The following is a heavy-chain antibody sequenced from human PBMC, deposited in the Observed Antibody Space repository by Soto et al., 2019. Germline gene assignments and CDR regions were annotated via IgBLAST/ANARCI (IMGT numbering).Heavy chain of an antibody. J-gene: IGHJ6*03. CDR2: ISMHNGNT. D-gene: IGHD4-4*01. V-gene: IGHV1-18*04. Sequence: QAQLLQSGGELKKSGASVKVSCKASGYTFNTYGISWVRQAPGQGLEWMAWISMHNGNTNFAQKFQGRXTLTTXTSTTTXNXXXXXLXXXXXXXXDCXRXTTVDNSHYYMDVWGKGTTVTVSS. CDR3: XRXTTVDNSHYYMDV. CDR1: GYTFNTYG.